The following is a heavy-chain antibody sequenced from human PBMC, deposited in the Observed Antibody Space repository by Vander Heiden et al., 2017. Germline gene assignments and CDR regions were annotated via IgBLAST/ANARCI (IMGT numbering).Heavy chain of an antibody. Sequence: QVQLQESGPGLVKPSETLSLTCTVYGGSISSYYWSWIRQPPGKGLEWIGYIYYSGSTNYNPSLKSRVTISVDTSKNQFSLKLSSVTAADMAVYYCARHGSGYYYGMDVWGQGTTVTVSS. CDR1: GGSISSYY. V-gene: IGHV4-59*08. J-gene: IGHJ6*02. CDR3: ARHGSGYYYGMDV. CDR2: IYYSGST.